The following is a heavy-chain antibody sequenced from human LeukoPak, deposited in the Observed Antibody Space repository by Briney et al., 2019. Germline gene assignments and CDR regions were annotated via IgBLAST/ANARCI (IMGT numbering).Heavy chain of an antibody. CDR3: ARMMYCGGDCPFRAFDI. CDR2: ISSSSSYI. Sequence: PGGSLRLSCAASGFTFSSYSMNWVRQAPGKGLEWVSSISSSSSYIYYADSVKGRFTISRDNAKNSLYPQMNSLRAEDTAVYYCARMMYCGGDCPFRAFDIWGQGTMVTVSS. CDR1: GFTFSSYS. D-gene: IGHD2-21*02. J-gene: IGHJ3*02. V-gene: IGHV3-21*01.